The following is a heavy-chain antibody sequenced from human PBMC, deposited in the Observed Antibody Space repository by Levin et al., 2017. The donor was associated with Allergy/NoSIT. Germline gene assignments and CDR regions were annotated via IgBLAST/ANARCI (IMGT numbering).Heavy chain of an antibody. CDR2: IRNKRRRYTT. Sequence: RPGGSLRLSCAASGFTFSDHYMDWVRQAPGKGLEWIGQIRNKRRRYTTDYAASFKGRVSISRDDSHNSLYLQLNSLTTEDTAVYYCGDLGSDNLGLWGRGTLVTVSS. V-gene: IGHV3-72*01. J-gene: IGHJ2*01. D-gene: IGHD1-1*01. CDR1: GFTFSDHY. CDR3: GDLGSDNLGL.